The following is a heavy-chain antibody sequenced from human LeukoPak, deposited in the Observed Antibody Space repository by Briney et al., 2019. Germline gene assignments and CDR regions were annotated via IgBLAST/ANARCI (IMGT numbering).Heavy chain of an antibody. CDR1: GFTFSSYW. V-gene: IGHV3-7*01. J-gene: IGHJ4*02. CDR3: ASGQLWFRFDY. Sequence: PGGSLRLSCAPSGFTFSSYWRSWVRQAAGNGLDWVANMKQDGSEKDYVDSVKGRFSISRDHAKNSLYLQMTRLRAEDTAVYYCASGQLWFRFDYWGQGTLVTVSS. D-gene: IGHD5-18*01. CDR2: MKQDGSEK.